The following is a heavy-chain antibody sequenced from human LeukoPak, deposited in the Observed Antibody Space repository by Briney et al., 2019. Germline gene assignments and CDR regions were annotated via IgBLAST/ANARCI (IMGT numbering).Heavy chain of an antibody. J-gene: IGHJ4*02. CDR1: GYTFSGYY. CDR2: INPNSGGT. CDR3: ARAPSYSSGWYYFDY. V-gene: IGHV1-2*02. D-gene: IGHD6-19*01. Sequence: GASVKVSCKASGYTFSGYYMHWVRQGPGQGLEWMGWINPNSGGTNYAQKFQGRVTMTRDTSISTAYMELSRLRSDDTAVYYCARAPSYSSGWYYFDYRGQGTLVTVSS.